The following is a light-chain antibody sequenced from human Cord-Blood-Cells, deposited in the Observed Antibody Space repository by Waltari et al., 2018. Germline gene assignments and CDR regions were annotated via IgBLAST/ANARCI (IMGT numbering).Light chain of an antibody. CDR1: TRYVGSYNL. J-gene: IGLJ3*02. V-gene: IGLV2-23*01. CDR3: CSYAGSSTLV. CDR2: EGS. Sequence: QSALTQPAPVSGSPGHSITIPCTGTTRYVGSYNLVSWYQQHPGKAPKLMIYEGSKRPSGVSNRFSGSKSGNTASLTISGLQAEDEADYYCCSYAGSSTLVFGGGTKLTVL.